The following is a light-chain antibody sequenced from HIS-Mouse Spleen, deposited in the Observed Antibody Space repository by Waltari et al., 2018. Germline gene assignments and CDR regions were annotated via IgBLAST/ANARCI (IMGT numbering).Light chain of an antibody. CDR1: SSNIGSNY. V-gene: IGLV1-47*01. Sequence: QSVLTQPPSASGTPGQRVTISCSGSSSNIGSNYVYWYQQLPGTAPKLLIYRNNQRPSGVPDRFSGSKSGPSASLAISGLRSEDEADYYCSSYTSSSFNVVFGGGTKLTVL. CDR2: RNN. CDR3: SSYTSSSFNVV. J-gene: IGLJ2*01.